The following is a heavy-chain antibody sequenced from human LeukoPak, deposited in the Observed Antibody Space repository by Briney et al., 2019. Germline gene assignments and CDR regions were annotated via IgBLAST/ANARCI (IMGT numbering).Heavy chain of an antibody. J-gene: IGHJ6*02. Sequence: GGSLRLSCAASGFTFSSYAMHWVRQAPGKGLEWVAVISYDGSNKYYADSVKGRFTISRDNSKNTLYLQMNSLRAEDTAVYYCARDRSPDSSGYYYVPYYYGMDVWGQGTTVTVSS. CDR3: ARDRSPDSSGYYYVPYYYGMDV. D-gene: IGHD3-22*01. CDR2: ISYDGSNK. V-gene: IGHV3-30-3*01. CDR1: GFTFSSYA.